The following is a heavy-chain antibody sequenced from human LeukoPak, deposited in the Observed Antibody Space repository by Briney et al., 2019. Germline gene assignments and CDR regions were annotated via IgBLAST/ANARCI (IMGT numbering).Heavy chain of an antibody. V-gene: IGHV3-23*01. CDR2: ISGGGSST. CDR3: AKESTVTPGNVNWFDP. D-gene: IGHD4-17*01. J-gene: IGHJ5*02. CDR1: GFTFGNCT. Sequence: GGSLRLSCAASGFTFGNCTMSWVRPAPGKGREWVSTISGGGSSTYYADSVKGRFTISRDNSKNTLYLHMNTLRADDTAVCYCAKESTVTPGNVNWFDPWGRGTLVTVSS.